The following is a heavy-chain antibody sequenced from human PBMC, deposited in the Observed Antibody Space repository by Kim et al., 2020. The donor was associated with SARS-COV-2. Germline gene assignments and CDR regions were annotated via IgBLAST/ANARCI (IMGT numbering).Heavy chain of an antibody. CDR1: GFTFSSYS. CDR3: ARDRFTVVSSWYNYYYYYGMDV. Sequence: GGSLRLSCAASGFTFSSYSMNWVRQAPGKGLEWVSYISSSSSTIYYADSVKGRFTISRDNAKNSLYLQMNSLRDEDTAVYYCARDRFTVVSSWYNYYYYYGMDVWGQGTTVTVSS. CDR2: ISSSSSTI. V-gene: IGHV3-48*02. D-gene: IGHD6-13*01. J-gene: IGHJ6*02.